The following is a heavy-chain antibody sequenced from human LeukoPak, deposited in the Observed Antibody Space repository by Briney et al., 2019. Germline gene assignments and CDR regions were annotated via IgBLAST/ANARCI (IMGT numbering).Heavy chain of an antibody. J-gene: IGHJ4*02. V-gene: IGHV4-59*12. CDR2: IYYSGST. CDR3: ARGLRVATALFDY. Sequence: PSETLSLTCTVSGGSISSYYWSWIRQPPGKGLEWIGYIYYSGSTNYNPSLKSRVTISGDTSKNQFSLKLTSVTAADTAVYYCARGLRVATALFDYWGQGTLVTVSS. CDR1: GGSISSYY. D-gene: IGHD5-18*01.